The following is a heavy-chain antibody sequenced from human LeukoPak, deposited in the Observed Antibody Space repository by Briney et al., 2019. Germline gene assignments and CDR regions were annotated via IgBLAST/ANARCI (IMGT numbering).Heavy chain of an antibody. Sequence: SQTLSLTCTVSGGSISSGSYYWSWIRQPAGKGLEWIGRIYTSGSTNYNPSLKSRVTISVDTSNNQFSLKLSSVTAADTAVYYCARENSSSWYGGRYYFDYWGQGTLVTVSS. V-gene: IGHV4-61*02. J-gene: IGHJ4*02. D-gene: IGHD6-13*01. CDR2: IYTSGST. CDR3: ARENSSSWYGGRYYFDY. CDR1: GGSISSGSYY.